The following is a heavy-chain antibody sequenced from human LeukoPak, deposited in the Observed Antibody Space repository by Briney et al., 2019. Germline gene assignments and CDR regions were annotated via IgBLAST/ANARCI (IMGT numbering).Heavy chain of an antibody. V-gene: IGHV4-30-2*01. CDR1: GGSISSGGYY. CDR2: IYHSGST. D-gene: IGHD2-2*01. J-gene: IGHJ4*02. Sequence: SETLSLTCTVSGGSISSGGYYWSWIRQPPGKGLEWIGYIYHSGSTYSNPSLKSRVTISVDRSKNQFSLKLSSVTAADTAVYYCARDPTTEDIVVVPAEHFDYWGQGTLVTVSS. CDR3: ARDPTTEDIVVVPAEHFDY.